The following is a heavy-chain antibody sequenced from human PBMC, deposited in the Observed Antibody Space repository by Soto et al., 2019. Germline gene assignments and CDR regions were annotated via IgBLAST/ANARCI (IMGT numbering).Heavy chain of an antibody. CDR2: IYPGDSDT. J-gene: IGHJ6*02. CDR1: GYSFTSFW. D-gene: IGHD6-13*01. V-gene: IGHV5-51*01. Sequence: PGESLKISCKGSGYSFTSFWIGWVRQMPGKGLEWMGIIYPGDSDTRYSPSFQGQVTISADKSISTAYLQWSSLKASDTAMYYCARSRSSWKYGMDVWGQGTTVTVSS. CDR3: ARSRSSWKYGMDV.